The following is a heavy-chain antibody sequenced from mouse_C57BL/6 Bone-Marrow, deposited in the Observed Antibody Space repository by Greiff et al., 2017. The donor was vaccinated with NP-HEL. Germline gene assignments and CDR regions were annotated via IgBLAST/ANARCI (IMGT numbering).Heavy chain of an antibody. CDR2: IDPSASYT. D-gene: IGHD1-1*01. J-gene: IGHJ3*01. CDR1: GSTFTTYW. CDR3: ARKAYYGRSYEFAY. V-gene: IGHV1-50*01. Sequence: QVQLQQPGAELVKPGASVKLSCKASGSTFTTYWMQWVKQRPGQGLEWIGEIDPSASYTNYTQKFKGKATLTVDTSSSTANMQLSSLTSEDSAVYYCARKAYYGRSYEFAYGGQGTRVTVSA.